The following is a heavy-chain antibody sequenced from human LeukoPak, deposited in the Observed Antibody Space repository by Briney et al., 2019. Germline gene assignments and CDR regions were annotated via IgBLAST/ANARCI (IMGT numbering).Heavy chain of an antibody. CDR3: ARVTYGSGTYGAFDY. CDR1: GFTFSSYG. J-gene: IGHJ4*02. V-gene: IGHV3-23*01. D-gene: IGHD3-10*01. CDR2: ISPSGGGT. Sequence: PGGTLRLSCAASGFTFSSYGMNWVRQAPGKGLEWISGISPSGGGTYYADSVKGRFTISRDNSKNTLYLQMNSLRAEDTAVYYCARVTYGSGTYGAFDYWGQGTLVTVSS.